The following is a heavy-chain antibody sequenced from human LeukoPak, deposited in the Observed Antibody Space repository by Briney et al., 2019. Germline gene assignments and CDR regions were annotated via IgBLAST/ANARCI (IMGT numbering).Heavy chain of an antibody. V-gene: IGHV3-53*01. CDR1: GFTVSSNY. D-gene: IGHD3-10*01. CDR2: IYSGGTT. J-gene: IGHJ6*03. CDR3: ARGRVRGNGYYYYYMDV. Sequence: GGSLRLSCAASGFTVSSNYMSWVRQAPGKGLEWVSAIYSGGTTYYADSVKGRFTISRDNSKNTLYLQMNSLRAEDTAVYYCARGRVRGNGYYYYYMDVWGKGTTVTVSS.